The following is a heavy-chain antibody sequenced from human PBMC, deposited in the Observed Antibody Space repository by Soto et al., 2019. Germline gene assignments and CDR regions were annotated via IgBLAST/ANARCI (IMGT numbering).Heavy chain of an antibody. V-gene: IGHV3-15*01. CDR2: IKSKTDGGTT. CDR3: TTASSSWKYYYYYGMDV. J-gene: IGHJ6*02. Sequence: KSGGSLRLSCAASGFTFSNAWMSWVRQAPGKGLEWVGRIKSKTDGGTTDYAAPVKGRFTISRDDSKNTLYLQMNSLKTEDTAVYYCTTASSSWKYYYYYGMDVWGQGTTVTVSS. D-gene: IGHD6-13*01. CDR1: GFTFSNAW.